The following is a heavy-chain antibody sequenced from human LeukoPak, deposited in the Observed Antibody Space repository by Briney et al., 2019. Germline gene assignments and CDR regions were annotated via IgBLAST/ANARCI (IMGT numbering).Heavy chain of an antibody. CDR3: ARGKRERYYFDY. CDR2: IYYSGST. CDR1: GGSISSSSYY. Sequence: SETLSLTCTVSGGSISSSSYYRGWIRQPPGKGLEWIGSIYYSGSTYYNPSLKSRVTISVDTSKNQFSLKLSSVTAADTAVYYCARGKRERYYFDYWGQGTLVTVSS. J-gene: IGHJ4*02. V-gene: IGHV4-39*07. D-gene: IGHD5-24*01.